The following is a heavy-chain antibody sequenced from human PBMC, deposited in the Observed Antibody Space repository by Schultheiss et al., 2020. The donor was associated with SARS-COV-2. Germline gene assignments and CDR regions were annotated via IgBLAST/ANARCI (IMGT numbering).Heavy chain of an antibody. Sequence: GGSLRLSCVASGFTFSSYGMHWVRQAPGKGLEWVAVIWYDGSNKEYADSVKGRFTISRDNSRNTMYMQMKSVRAEETAVYYCARDLVYSRSAPDYWGQGTLVTVAS. D-gene: IGHD2-8*01. CDR1: GFTFSSYG. CDR2: IWYDGSNK. CDR3: ARDLVYSRSAPDY. V-gene: IGHV3-33*01. J-gene: IGHJ4*02.